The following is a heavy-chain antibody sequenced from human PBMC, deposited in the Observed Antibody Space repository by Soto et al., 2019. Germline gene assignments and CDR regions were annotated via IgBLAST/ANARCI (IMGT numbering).Heavy chain of an antibody. CDR2: FDHEDGEA. J-gene: IGHJ5*02. V-gene: IGHV1-24*01. CDR1: GYTLSELS. Sequence: QVLLVQSGAEVKKPGASVKVSCKVSGYTLSELSIHWVRQAPGKGLAWMGGFDHEDGEALYEQQFQGRVTLTEDTSTDTAYMELSSLRSEDTALYYCVAVASYCTSPGCYVGWFDPWGQGTLVSVSS. CDR3: VAVASYCTSPGCYVGWFDP. D-gene: IGHD2-2*01.